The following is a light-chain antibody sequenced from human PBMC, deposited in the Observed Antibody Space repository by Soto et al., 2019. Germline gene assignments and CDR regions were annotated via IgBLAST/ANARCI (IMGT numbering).Light chain of an antibody. CDR2: KAS. Sequence: DIQMTQSPSTLSASVGDRVTITCRASQSISRWLALYQQKPGKAPNLLIYKASSLESGVPSRFSGSGSGTEFTLTISSLQPDDFATYYCQQYNSAWTFGQGTKVEIK. J-gene: IGKJ1*01. CDR1: QSISRW. CDR3: QQYNSAWT. V-gene: IGKV1-5*03.